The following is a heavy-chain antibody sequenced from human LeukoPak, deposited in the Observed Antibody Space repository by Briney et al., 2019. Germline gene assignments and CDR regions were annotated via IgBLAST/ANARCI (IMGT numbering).Heavy chain of an antibody. J-gene: IGHJ3*02. D-gene: IGHD1-26*01. CDR3: ARGGSPPEALGDAFDI. V-gene: IGHV3-74*01. CDR2: INSDGSSI. CDR1: GFTFSNYW. Sequence: GGSLRLSCAASGFTFSNYWMHWVRQAPGKGLGRVSRINSDGSSIIYADSVKGRFTISRDNAKNTLYLQMNSLRVEDTAVYYCARGGSPPEALGDAFDIWGQGTMVTVSS.